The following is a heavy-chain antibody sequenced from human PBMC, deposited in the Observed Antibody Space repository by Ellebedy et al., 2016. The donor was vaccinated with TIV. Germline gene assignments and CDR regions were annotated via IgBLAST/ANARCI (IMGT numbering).Heavy chain of an antibody. CDR2: LDKNGAVK. V-gene: IGHV3-7*03. J-gene: IGHJ6*02. Sequence: PGGSLRLSCAASGFTLSNHWMTWVRQAPGKGLQWVANLDKNGAVKLYEDSVKGRFSISRDNGDNSVYLQMNSLRAEDTAVYCCARTGYGYHGMDVWGQGTTVTVSS. CDR3: ARTGYGYHGMDV. D-gene: IGHD5-12*01. CDR1: GFTLSNHW.